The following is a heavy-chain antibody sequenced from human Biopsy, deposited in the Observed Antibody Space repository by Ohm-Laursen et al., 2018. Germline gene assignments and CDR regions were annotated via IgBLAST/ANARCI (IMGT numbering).Heavy chain of an antibody. CDR3: AKDKGTFNFYYYGMGV. J-gene: IGHJ6*02. Sequence: SLRLSCAASGFTFSNSGMHWVRQAPGKGLEWVAAISYDGSKTDYGDSVKGRLNISRDNSKNTLDLQMSSLRVEDTAVYFRAKDKGTFNFYYYGMGVWGQGTTVTVSS. CDR2: ISYDGSKT. V-gene: IGHV3-30*18. CDR1: GFTFSNSG. D-gene: IGHD2/OR15-2a*01.